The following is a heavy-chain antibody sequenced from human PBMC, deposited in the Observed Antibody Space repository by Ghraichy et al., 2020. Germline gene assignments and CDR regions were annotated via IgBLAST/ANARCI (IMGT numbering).Heavy chain of an antibody. D-gene: IGHD1-26*01. V-gene: IGHV3-7*01. CDR2: IKQDGSEK. Sequence: GESLTISCAASGFPFSSFWMSWVRQAPGKGLEWVANIKQDGSEKNYVDSVKGRFTISRDNAKNSLYLQMNSLRVDDTAVYYCATGGSSRGYFPYWGQGALATVSS. CDR1: GFPFSSFW. J-gene: IGHJ4*02. CDR3: ATGGSSRGYFPY.